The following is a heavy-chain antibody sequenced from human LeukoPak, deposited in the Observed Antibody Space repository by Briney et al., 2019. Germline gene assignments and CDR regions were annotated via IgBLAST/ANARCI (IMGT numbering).Heavy chain of an antibody. Sequence: EAGGSLRLSCAASGFTFSNYWIHWVRQAPGKGLVWVSRISSDGSSTNYADSVKGRFTISRDNAQNTLYLQMNSLRAEDTAVYYCARDRGLRTGSMVREAYDHWGQGTLVTVSS. J-gene: IGHJ4*02. CDR3: ARDRGLRTGSMVREAYDH. D-gene: IGHD3-10*01. V-gene: IGHV3-74*01. CDR1: GFTFSNYW. CDR2: ISSDGSST.